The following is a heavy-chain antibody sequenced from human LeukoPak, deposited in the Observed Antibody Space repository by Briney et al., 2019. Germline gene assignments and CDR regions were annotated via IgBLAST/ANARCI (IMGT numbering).Heavy chain of an antibody. J-gene: IGHJ4*02. CDR1: GGSISNYH. Sequence: SETLSLTCTVSGGSISNYHWSWIRQPAGQGLEWIGRIYTNADTKYNPSLKSRVTMSVDTSKNQLSLKVRSVTAADTAVYYCARAAAAAGGQYFDYWGQGSAVTVSA. CDR2: IYTNADT. V-gene: IGHV4-4*07. CDR3: ARAAAAAGGQYFDY. D-gene: IGHD6-13*01.